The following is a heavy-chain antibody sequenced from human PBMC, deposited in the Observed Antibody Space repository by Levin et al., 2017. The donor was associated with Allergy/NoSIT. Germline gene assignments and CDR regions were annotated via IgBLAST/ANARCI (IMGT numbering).Heavy chain of an antibody. CDR3: VRDVEAYYQSSRSDGGH. J-gene: IGHJ4*02. V-gene: IGHV1-2*02. Sequence: GESLKISCKASGYTFTDYYMHWVRQAPGQGLEWMGWINPKSGGTIYAQKFQGRVTLTRDTSISTAYMELSSLRSDDTAVYYCVRDVEAYYQSSRSDGGHWGQGTLVTVSS. CDR1: GYTFTDYY. CDR2: INPKSGGT. D-gene: IGHD3-22*01.